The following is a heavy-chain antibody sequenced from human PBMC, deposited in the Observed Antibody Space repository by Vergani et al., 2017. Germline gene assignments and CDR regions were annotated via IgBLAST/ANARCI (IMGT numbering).Heavy chain of an antibody. D-gene: IGHD1-7*01. V-gene: IGHV1-2*02. J-gene: IGHJ5*02. CDR1: GYTFTGYY. CDR3: ARDLPYNWNYLGWFDP. Sequence: QVQLVQSGAEVKKPGASVKVSCKASGYTFTGYYMHWVRQAPGQGLEWMGWINPNSGGTNYAQKFQGRVTMTRDTSISTAYMELSRLRSDDTAVYYCARDLPYNWNYLGWFDPWGQGTLVTVSS. CDR2: INPNSGGT.